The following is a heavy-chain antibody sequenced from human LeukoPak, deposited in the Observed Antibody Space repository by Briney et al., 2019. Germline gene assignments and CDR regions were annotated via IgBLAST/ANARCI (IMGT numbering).Heavy chain of an antibody. CDR1: GYSISSGYY. Sequence: NLSETLSLTCTVSGYSISSGYYWGWIRQPPGKGLEWIGNIYHSGSTYYNPSLKSRVTISIDTSKNQFSLKLSSVTAADTAIYYCARAYSSSWYLNWFDPWGQGTLVTVSS. CDR2: IYHSGST. V-gene: IGHV4-38-2*02. CDR3: ARAYSSSWYLNWFDP. D-gene: IGHD6-13*01. J-gene: IGHJ5*02.